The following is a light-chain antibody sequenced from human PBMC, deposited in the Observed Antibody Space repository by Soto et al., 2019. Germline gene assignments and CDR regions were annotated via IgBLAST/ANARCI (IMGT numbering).Light chain of an antibody. CDR2: GAS. Sequence: EIVMTQSPATLSVSPGGRATLSCRASQSVSGNLAWYQQKPGQAPRLLIYGASTRAAGIPARFSGSGSGTEFTLTISSLQSEDFAVYYCQQYNNWPFWAFGQGTKVDIK. CDR3: QQYNNWPFWA. J-gene: IGKJ1*01. CDR1: QSVSGN. V-gene: IGKV3-15*01.